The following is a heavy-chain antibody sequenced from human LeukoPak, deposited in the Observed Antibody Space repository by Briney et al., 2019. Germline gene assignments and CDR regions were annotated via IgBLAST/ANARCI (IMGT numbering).Heavy chain of an antibody. Sequence: GGSLRLSCAASGFTFSSYWMHWVRQVPGKGLLWVPRISGDGSSTTYAASVKGRFTISRDNAKNTLYLQMNSLGAEDTAVYYCARTRDIVVVPVAPFDYWGQGTLVTVSS. CDR2: ISGDGSST. J-gene: IGHJ4*02. D-gene: IGHD2-2*01. CDR3: ARTRDIVVVPVAPFDY. CDR1: GFTFSSYW. V-gene: IGHV3-74*01.